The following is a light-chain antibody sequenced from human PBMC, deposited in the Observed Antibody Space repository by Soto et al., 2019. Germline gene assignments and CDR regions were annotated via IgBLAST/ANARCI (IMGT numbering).Light chain of an antibody. CDR3: QSYDSTLRDVV. CDR2: GNN. CDR1: SSDIGAGYV. V-gene: IGLV1-40*01. J-gene: IGLJ2*01. Sequence: QSVLTQPPSVSGAPGQRVTISCTGSSSDIGAGYVVHWYQQLPGTAPKLLIYGNNNRPSGVPDRFSGSKSGTSASLAITGLQPEDAADYYCQSYDSTLRDVVFGGGTKLTVL.